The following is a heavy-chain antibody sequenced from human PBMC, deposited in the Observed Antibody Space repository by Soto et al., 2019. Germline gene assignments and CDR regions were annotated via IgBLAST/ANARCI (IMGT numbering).Heavy chain of an antibody. Sequence: EVQLVESGGGLVQPGGSLRLSCAASGFTFSSYEMSWVRQAPGKGLEWVSYISSGGSTIYYADSVKGRFTISRDDAKNSLRLQMNSLRAEDTAVYYCARGDYFDSSGYYFAFDIWGQGTMVTVSS. CDR2: ISSGGSTI. CDR3: ARGDYFDSSGYYFAFDI. CDR1: GFTFSSYE. J-gene: IGHJ3*02. D-gene: IGHD3-22*01. V-gene: IGHV3-48*03.